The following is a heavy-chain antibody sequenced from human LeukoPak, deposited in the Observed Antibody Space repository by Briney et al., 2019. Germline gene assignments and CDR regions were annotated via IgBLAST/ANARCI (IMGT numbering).Heavy chain of an antibody. CDR3: AKDTRAVVPNGGMDV. CDR1: GFTFSSYA. D-gene: IGHD4-23*01. CDR2: ISGSGGGT. J-gene: IGHJ6*02. Sequence: SGGSLRLSCAASGFTFSSYAMSWVRRAPGKGLEWVSAISGSGGGTYYADSVKGRFTISRDNSKNTLYLQMNSLRAEDTAVYYCAKDTRAVVPNGGMDVWGQGTTVTVSS. V-gene: IGHV3-23*01.